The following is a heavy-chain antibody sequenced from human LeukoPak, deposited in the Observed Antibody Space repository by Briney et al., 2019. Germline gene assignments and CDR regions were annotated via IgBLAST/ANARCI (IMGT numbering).Heavy chain of an antibody. CDR2: IYRSGYT. Sequence: SKTLSLTCAVSGGSISSGDYSWSWIRQLPGKGLEWIGYIYRSGYTYYNPSLKSRVTISVDRSKNQFSLKVSSVTAADRAVYYCARSKCSSTNCYKREKYYYYGMDVWGQGTTVTVSS. J-gene: IGHJ6*02. V-gene: IGHV4-30-2*01. D-gene: IGHD2-2*02. CDR1: GGSISSGDYS. CDR3: ARSKCSSTNCYKREKYYYYGMDV.